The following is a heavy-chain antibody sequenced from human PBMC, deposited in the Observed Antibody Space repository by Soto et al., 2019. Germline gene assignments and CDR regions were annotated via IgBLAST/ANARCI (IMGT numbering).Heavy chain of an antibody. J-gene: IGHJ3*02. CDR2: ISAYNGNT. CDR1: GYTFTSYG. Sequence: ASVKVSCQASGYTFTSYGISWVRQAPGQGLEWMGWISAYNGNTNYAQKLQGRVTMTTDTSTSTAYMELRSLRSDDTAVYYCARVRGYCSSTSCPVLGAFDIWGQGTMVTVSS. CDR3: ARVRGYCSSTSCPVLGAFDI. D-gene: IGHD2-2*01. V-gene: IGHV1-18*04.